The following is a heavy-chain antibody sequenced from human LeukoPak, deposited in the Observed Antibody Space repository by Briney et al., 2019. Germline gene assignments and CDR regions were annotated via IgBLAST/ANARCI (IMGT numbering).Heavy chain of an antibody. J-gene: IGHJ4*02. Sequence: GASVKVSCKASGYTFSDYYIHWVRQAPGQGLEWMGWINPRGGGTNYARQFKGRVTMARDTYISTTYMVLSKLRSDDTAVYYCARVVVPSANPYFDYWGQGTLVTVSS. D-gene: IGHD2-2*01. CDR2: INPRGGGT. CDR3: ARVVVPSANPYFDY. CDR1: GYTFSDYY. V-gene: IGHV1-2*02.